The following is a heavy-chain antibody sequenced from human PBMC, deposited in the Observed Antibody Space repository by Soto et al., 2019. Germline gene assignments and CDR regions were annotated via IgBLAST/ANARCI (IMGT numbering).Heavy chain of an antibody. CDR2: IVPIVDTS. J-gene: IGHJ5*02. D-gene: IGHD1-26*01. Sequence: SVKVSCKTSGGTFSSYAISWVRQAPGQGLEWMGGIVPIVDTSTYAQKFQGRVTITADESTSTAYMELSSLRSEDTAVYYCARDIVGATVNPLDPWGQGTLVTVSS. V-gene: IGHV1-69*13. CDR1: GGTFSSYA. CDR3: ARDIVGATVNPLDP.